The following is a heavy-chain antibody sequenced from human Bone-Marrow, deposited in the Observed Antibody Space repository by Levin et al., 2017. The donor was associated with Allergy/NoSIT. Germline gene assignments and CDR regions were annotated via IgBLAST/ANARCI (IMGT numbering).Heavy chain of an antibody. J-gene: IGHJ6*03. V-gene: IGHV1-69*06. D-gene: IGHD3-3*01. CDR1: GGTFSGYA. CDR2: IIPIVGTA. Sequence: AGESLKISCEASGGTFSGYAISWVRQAPGQGLEWMGGIIPIVGTAKYAQSFQGRVSITADKSTSTAYMELSSLRSEDTAVYYCARGFLQYLVGYSYYYMDVWGKGTTVTVSS. CDR3: ARGFLQYLVGYSYYYMDV.